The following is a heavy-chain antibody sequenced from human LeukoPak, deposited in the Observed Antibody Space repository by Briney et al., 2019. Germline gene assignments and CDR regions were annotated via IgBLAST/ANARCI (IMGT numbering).Heavy chain of an antibody. CDR1: GFTFSSYG. Sequence: QPGGSLRLSCAASGFTFSSYGMYWVRQAPGKGLEWVAFIRYDGSNKYYADSVKGRFTISRDNSKNTLYLQMNSLRAEDTAVYYCAKDRWLLPNWFDPWGQGTLVTVSS. J-gene: IGHJ5*02. D-gene: IGHD3-22*01. V-gene: IGHV3-30*02. CDR3: AKDRWLLPNWFDP. CDR2: IRYDGSNK.